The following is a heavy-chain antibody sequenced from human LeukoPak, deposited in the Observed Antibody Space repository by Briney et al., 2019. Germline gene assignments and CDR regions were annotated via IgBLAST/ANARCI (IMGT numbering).Heavy chain of an antibody. CDR1: GFSFNDYY. CDR2: MSNSGTTL. V-gene: IGHV3-11*04. CDR3: AREKDTIRGSFDI. D-gene: IGHD2-2*02. Sequence: PGGSLRLSCAASGFSFNDYYMSWLRQAPGKGLEWISYMSNSGTTLYYADSVEGRFTISRDNAKNSLFLQMTGLRAEDTALYCCAREKDTIRGSFDIWGQGTLVTVSS. J-gene: IGHJ3*02.